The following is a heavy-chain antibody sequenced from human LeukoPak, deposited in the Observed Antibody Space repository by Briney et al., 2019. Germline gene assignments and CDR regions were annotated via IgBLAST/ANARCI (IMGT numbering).Heavy chain of an antibody. CDR1: GFTFSSYA. CDR3: AKDRAPGRNGRPNWFDP. J-gene: IGHJ5*02. D-gene: IGHD1-26*01. V-gene: IGHV3-23*01. Sequence: PGGSLRLSCAASGFTFSSYAMSWVRQAPGKGLEWVSAISGSGGSTYYADSVKGRFTISRDNSKNTLYLQMNSLRAEDTAVYYCAKDRAPGRNGRPNWFDPWGQGTLVTVSS. CDR2: ISGSGGST.